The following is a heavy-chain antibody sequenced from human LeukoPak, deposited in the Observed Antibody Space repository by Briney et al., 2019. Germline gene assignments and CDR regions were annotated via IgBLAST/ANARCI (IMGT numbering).Heavy chain of an antibody. J-gene: IGHJ5*02. CDR3: ARAVTYFYGSVAYDWFDP. V-gene: IGHV3-74*01. CDR2: IKSDGST. D-gene: IGHD3-10*01. Sequence: GGSLRLSCAASGFTFSSYWMHWVRQTPGKGLVWVSRIKSDGSTIYADSVKGRFTISRDNARNTLYLQMNSLRVEDTAMYYCARAVTYFYGSVAYDWFDPWGQGTLVTVSS. CDR1: GFTFSSYW.